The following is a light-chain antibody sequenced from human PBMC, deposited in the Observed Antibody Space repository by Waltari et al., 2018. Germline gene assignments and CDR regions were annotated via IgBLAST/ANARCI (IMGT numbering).Light chain of an antibody. CDR3: SSYTSSSTLGL. Sequence: QSALTQPASVSGSPGQSITISCTGTSSDVGGYNYVSWYQQPPGQAPELLMYEVSKQPSGVSNRFSGSKSGNTASLAISGRQAEDEADYYCSSYTSSSTLGLFGGGTKLTVL. J-gene: IGLJ2*01. CDR2: EVS. V-gene: IGLV2-14*01. CDR1: SSDVGGYNY.